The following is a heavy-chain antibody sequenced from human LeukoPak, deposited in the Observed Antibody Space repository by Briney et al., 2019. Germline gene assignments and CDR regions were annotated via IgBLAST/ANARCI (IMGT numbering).Heavy chain of an antibody. J-gene: IGHJ6*02. Sequence: GGSLRLSCAASGFTFSSYGMHWVRQAPGKGLEWVAVISYDGSNKYYADSEKGRFTTSRDNAKNSLYLQMNSLRAEDTAVYYCARVVGKQWLVYYYYYGMDVWGQGTTVTVSS. CDR3: ARVVGKQWLVYYYYYGMDV. CDR2: ISYDGSNK. D-gene: IGHD6-19*01. V-gene: IGHV3-30*03. CDR1: GFTFSSYG.